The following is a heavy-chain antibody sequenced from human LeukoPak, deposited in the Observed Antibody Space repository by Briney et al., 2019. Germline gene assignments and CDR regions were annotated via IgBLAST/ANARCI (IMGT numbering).Heavy chain of an antibody. CDR1: GGSISSGGYY. CDR2: IYYSGST. V-gene: IGHV4-31*03. J-gene: IGHJ4*02. Sequence: SETLSLTCTVSGGSISSGGYYWSWIRQHPGKGLEWIGYIYYSGSTYYNPSLKSRVTISVDTSKNQFSLKLSSVTAADTAAYYCARERGTGTEFDYWGQGTLVTVSS. D-gene: IGHD1-1*01. CDR3: ARERGTGTEFDY.